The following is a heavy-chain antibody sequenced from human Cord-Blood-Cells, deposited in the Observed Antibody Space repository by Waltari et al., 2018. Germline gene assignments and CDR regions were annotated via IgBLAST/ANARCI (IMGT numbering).Heavy chain of an antibody. CDR3: ARQGPSYGDYDY. Sequence: QVQLQESGPGLVKPSETLSLTCTVSGCSISSYYWSWIRQPPGKGLEWIGYIYYSGSTNYNPSLKSRVTISLDTSKNQFSLKLSSVTAADTAVYYCARQGPSYGDYDYWGQGTLVTVSS. CDR1: GCSISSYY. V-gene: IGHV4-59*01. J-gene: IGHJ4*02. CDR2: IYYSGST. D-gene: IGHD4-17*01.